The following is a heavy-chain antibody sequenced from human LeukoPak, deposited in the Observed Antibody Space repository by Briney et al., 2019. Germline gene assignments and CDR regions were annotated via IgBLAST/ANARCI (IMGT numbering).Heavy chain of an antibody. CDR1: GYTFTSYD. V-gene: IGHV1-8*01. J-gene: IGHJ4*02. D-gene: IGHD3-22*01. Sequence: ASVKVSCKASGYTFTSYDIYWVRQAPGQGLEWVGWMNPNSGNTGYAQKFQGRVTMTRNTSISTAYMELGSLTTEHPAVYYRARVLSKRGYYDSNGYCFDYWGQGTLVTVSS. CDR3: ARVLSKRGYYDSNGYCFDY. CDR2: MNPNSGNT.